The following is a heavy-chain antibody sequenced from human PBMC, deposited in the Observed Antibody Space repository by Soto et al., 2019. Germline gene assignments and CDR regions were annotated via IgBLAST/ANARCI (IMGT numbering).Heavy chain of an antibody. V-gene: IGHV1-2*04. CDR2: INPNGGVT. D-gene: IGHD5-12*01. CDR3: ARESGGATATLDYYYFYMDV. Sequence: QVQLVQCGAEVRKPGASVTVSCRSCGDSFNDYYIHWVRQAPGQGFEWMGWINPNGGVTKYAQKFQGWVSMTRDTSIRTVYMQLSRLRSDDTAVYYCARESGGATATLDYYYFYMDVWGTGTTVTVSS. CDR1: GDSFNDYY. J-gene: IGHJ6*03.